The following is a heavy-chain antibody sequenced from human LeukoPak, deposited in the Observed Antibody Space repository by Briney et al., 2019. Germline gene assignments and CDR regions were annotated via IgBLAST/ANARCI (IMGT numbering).Heavy chain of an antibody. J-gene: IGHJ4*02. CDR1: GFTFSSYA. Sequence: PGGSLRLSCAASGFTFSSYAMSWVRQAPGKGLEWVANIMQDGSEKNYVDSVKGRFTISRDNARNSLYLQMNSLRAEDTAVYYCAKSAPSKYWGQGTLVTVSS. CDR3: AKSAPSKY. V-gene: IGHV3-7*01. CDR2: IMQDGSEK. D-gene: IGHD4-4*01.